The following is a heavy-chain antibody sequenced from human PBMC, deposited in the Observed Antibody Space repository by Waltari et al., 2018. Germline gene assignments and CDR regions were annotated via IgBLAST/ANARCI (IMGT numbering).Heavy chain of an antibody. CDR3: ARVREWSLYSSSSERAFDI. D-gene: IGHD6-6*01. Sequence: QVQLQESGPGLVKPSETLSLTCTVSGGSISSYYWSWIRQPPGKGLEWIGYIYYSGSTNYTPPLKSRVTISVDTSKNQFSLKLSSVTAADTAVYYCARVREWSLYSSSSERAFDIWGQGTMVTVSS. CDR1: GGSISSYY. J-gene: IGHJ3*02. CDR2: IYYSGST. V-gene: IGHV4-59*01.